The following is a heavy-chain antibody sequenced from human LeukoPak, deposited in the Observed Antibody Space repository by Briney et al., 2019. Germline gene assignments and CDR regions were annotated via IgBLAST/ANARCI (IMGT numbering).Heavy chain of an antibody. V-gene: IGHV3-53*01. D-gene: IGHD5-18*01. CDR3: ARDRGYSYGSHDY. J-gene: IGHJ4*02. CDR2: IYSDNT. CDR1: GFTVSSNS. Sequence: GGSLRLSCTVSGFTVSSNSMSWVRQAPGKGLEWVSFIYSDNTHYSDSVKGRFTISRDNSKNTLYLQMNSLRAEDTAVYYCARDRGYSYGSHDYWGQGTLVTVSS.